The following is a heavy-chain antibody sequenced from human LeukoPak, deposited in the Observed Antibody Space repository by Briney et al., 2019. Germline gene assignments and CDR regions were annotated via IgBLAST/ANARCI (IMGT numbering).Heavy chain of an antibody. CDR2: INPNSGGT. CDR3: ALLAAAGTNDAFDI. V-gene: IGHV1-2*02. Sequence: ASVKVSCKASGYTFTDYYMHWVRQAPGQGLEWVGWINPNSGGTNYAHKFQGRVTMTRDKAISTAYMQLSRLRSDDTAVYSCALLAAAGTNDAFDIWGQGTMVTVSS. CDR1: GYTFTDYY. D-gene: IGHD6-13*01. J-gene: IGHJ3*02.